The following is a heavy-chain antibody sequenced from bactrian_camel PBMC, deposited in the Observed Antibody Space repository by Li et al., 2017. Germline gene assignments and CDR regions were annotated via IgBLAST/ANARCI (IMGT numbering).Heavy chain of an antibody. J-gene: IGHJ4*01. CDR3: AAGSDTAPICPGTAAGGYRY. Sequence: QVQLVESGGGSVQAGGSLSLSCVASGSTYNSNCMDWFRQVPGKEREGVAAVDHDGVASYQASVKGRFTISQDNANNTYYLQMNSLKPEDTAMYYCAAGSDTAPICPGTAAGGYRYWGQGTQVTVS. CDR2: VDHDGVA. D-gene: IGHD2*01. CDR1: GSTYNSNC. V-gene: IGHV3S53*01.